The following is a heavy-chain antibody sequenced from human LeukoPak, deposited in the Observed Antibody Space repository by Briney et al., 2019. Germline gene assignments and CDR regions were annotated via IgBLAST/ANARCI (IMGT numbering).Heavy chain of an antibody. CDR2: VNHSGST. J-gene: IGHJ6*03. V-gene: IGHV4-34*01. CDR3: ARRLWSRCYYYYYMDV. CDR1: GGSFSGYY. Sequence: SETLSLTCAVYGGSFSGYYWSWIRQPPGKGLEWIGEVNHSGSTTYNPSLKSRVTISVDTSKNQFSLKLSSVTAADTAVYYCARRLWSRCYYYYYMDVWGKGTTVTVSS. D-gene: IGHD5-18*01.